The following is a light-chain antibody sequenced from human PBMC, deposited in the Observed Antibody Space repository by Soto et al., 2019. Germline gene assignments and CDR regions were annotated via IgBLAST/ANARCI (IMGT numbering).Light chain of an antibody. CDR3: QQSYNSPQK. V-gene: IGKV1-39*01. J-gene: IGKJ1*01. Sequence: DIQMTQSPSSVSASVGDTVTITCRASQSISSYLNWYQQKPGKAPKLLIYAASSLQSGVPSRFSGSGSGTDFTLTISSLQPEDFATYSCQQSYNSPQKFGRGTKVDI. CDR2: AAS. CDR1: QSISSY.